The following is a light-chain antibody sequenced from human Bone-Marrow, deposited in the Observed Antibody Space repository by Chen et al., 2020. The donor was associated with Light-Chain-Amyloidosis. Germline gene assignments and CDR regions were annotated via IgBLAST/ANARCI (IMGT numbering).Light chain of an antibody. Sequence: DVQMIQSPSTLSASVGDSVTVTCRASKNIDVWVAWYQQRPREAPKVLIYKASTLQSGAPSRFSGSGSGTDCTLTIRALQPDDFATYYCQQYSQFPFTFGAGTRVE. CDR3: QQYSQFPFT. CDR2: KAS. J-gene: IGKJ4*01. V-gene: IGKV1-5*03. CDR1: KNIDVW.